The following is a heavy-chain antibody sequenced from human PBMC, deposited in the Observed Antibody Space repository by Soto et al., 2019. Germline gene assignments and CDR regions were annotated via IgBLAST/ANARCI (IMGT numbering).Heavy chain of an antibody. D-gene: IGHD1-1*01. CDR2: IWYDGSEK. Sequence: QVQLVESGGGVVQPGRSLRLSCAASGFTFSDYGMHWVRQAPGKGLEWVAVIWYDGSEKYYADSVKGRFTISRDNSKNTLYLQMNSLSAEDTALYYCARQSLGNIRLRGFDYWGQGALVTVSS. CDR1: GFTFSDYG. V-gene: IGHV3-33*01. J-gene: IGHJ4*02. CDR3: ARQSLGNIRLRGFDY.